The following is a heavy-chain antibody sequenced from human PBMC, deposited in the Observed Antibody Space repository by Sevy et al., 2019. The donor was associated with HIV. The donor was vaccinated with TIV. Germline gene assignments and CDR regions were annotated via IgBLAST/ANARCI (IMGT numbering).Heavy chain of an antibody. CDR1: GDSISSGLY. Sequence: SETLSLTCDVSGDSISSGLYWGWIRQSPGKGLEWIGSVYRSGSTYDNASFKSRTTISVDTSKNQFSLKLKSVTAADTGVYYCARDFRSFYNYFDYWGQGILVTVSS. D-gene: IGHD6-13*01. CDR2: VYRSGST. V-gene: IGHV4-38-2*02. J-gene: IGHJ4*02. CDR3: ARDFRSFYNYFDY.